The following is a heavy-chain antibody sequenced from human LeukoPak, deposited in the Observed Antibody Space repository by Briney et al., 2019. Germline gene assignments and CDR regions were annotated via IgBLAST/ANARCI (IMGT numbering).Heavy chain of an antibody. CDR1: DGAIAGYS. J-gene: IGHJ4*02. CDR3: ASRKLGNDY. V-gene: IGHV4-59*01. Sequence: SETLSLTCTVSDGAIAGYSWSWIRQAPGKGLEWIGYIYYTGSTNYNPSLKSRVTISADTSQNQFSLKLSSVTAADTAVYYCASRKLGNDYWGQGTLVTVSS. D-gene: IGHD7-27*01. CDR2: IYYTGST.